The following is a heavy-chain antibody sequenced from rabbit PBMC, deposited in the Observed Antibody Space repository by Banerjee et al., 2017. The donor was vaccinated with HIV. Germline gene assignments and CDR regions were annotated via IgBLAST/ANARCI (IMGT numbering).Heavy chain of an antibody. CDR1: GFSFSSNW. CDR2: IDTSDGDT. Sequence: LEESGGGLVKPGGTLTLTCTVSGFSFSSNWICWVRQAPGKGLEWIACIDTSDGDTDYANWPKGRFTISKTSSTTVTLQMTSLTAADTATYFCARDLVAAIGWNFKLWGPGTLVTVS. CDR3: ARDLVAAIGWNFKL. V-gene: IGHV1S45*01. J-gene: IGHJ4*01. D-gene: IGHD5-1*01.